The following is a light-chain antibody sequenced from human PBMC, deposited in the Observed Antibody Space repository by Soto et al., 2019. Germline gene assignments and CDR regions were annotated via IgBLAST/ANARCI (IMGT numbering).Light chain of an antibody. CDR1: QSVSSN. CDR2: GAS. CDR3: HQYNSWPPFT. V-gene: IGKV3-15*01. Sequence: EIVMTQSPATLSVSPGERATLSCSASQSVSSNLAWYQQKPGQAPRLLIYGASTKATGIPARFSGSVSGTDFTLTISSRQSVDFAVYYCHQYNSWPPFTFGPGTKVDIK. J-gene: IGKJ3*01.